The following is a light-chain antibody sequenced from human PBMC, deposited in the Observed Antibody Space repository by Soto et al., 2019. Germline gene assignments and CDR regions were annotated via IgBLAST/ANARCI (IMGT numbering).Light chain of an antibody. Sequence: DIQMTQSPSSLSASVGDRVTITCRASQNIRNYLNWYRQKPGDAPKLLIYAASTLQGAVPSRFSGSGSGTDFTLTISSLQPEDFATYHCQQGHSTPYTFGQGTRLEI. CDR3: QQGHSTPYT. J-gene: IGKJ2*01. V-gene: IGKV1-39*01. CDR2: AAS. CDR1: QNIRNY.